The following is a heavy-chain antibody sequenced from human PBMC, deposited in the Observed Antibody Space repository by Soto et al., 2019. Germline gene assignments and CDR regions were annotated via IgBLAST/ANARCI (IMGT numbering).Heavy chain of an antibody. Sequence: QVQLVQSGAEVKKSGASVMVSCKASGYTFTGYYIHWVRHTPGEGLEWMGWINPNNGGTNYVQKFQGRVTMTSATSISTAYIEMRRLTSDDTAVYYCARDLPIVGTTTWDYWGQGTLVTVSS. CDR2: INPNNGGT. CDR3: ARDLPIVGTTTWDY. D-gene: IGHD1-26*01. V-gene: IGHV1-2*02. J-gene: IGHJ4*02. CDR1: GYTFTGYY.